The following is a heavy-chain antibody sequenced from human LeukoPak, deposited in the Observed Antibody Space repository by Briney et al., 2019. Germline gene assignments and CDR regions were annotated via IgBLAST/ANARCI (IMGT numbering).Heavy chain of an antibody. D-gene: IGHD4-17*01. CDR2: ISGSGGST. CDR3: AKGPYGDYDYFDY. J-gene: IGHJ4*02. V-gene: IGHV3-23*01. Sequence: GGSLRLSCAASGFTFSSYAMSWVRQAPGKGLERVSAISGSGGSTYYADSVKGRFTISRDNSKNTLYLQMNSLRAEDTAVYYCAKGPYGDYDYFDYWGQGTLVTVSS. CDR1: GFTFSSYA.